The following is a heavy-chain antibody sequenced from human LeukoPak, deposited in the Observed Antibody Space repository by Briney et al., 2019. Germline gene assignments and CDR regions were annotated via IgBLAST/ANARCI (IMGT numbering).Heavy chain of an antibody. J-gene: IGHJ4*02. CDR3: ARESALGVERVGGYFDY. CDR1: DYSISNGYY. CDR2: IYYSGST. D-gene: IGHD1-1*01. V-gene: IGHV4-38-2*02. Sequence: SETLSLTCAVSDYSISNGYYWGWIRQSPGKGLEWIGSIYYSGSTYYNPSLKSRVTISIDTSKNQFSLKLSSVTATDTAVYYCARESALGVERVGGYFDYCGQGALVTVFS.